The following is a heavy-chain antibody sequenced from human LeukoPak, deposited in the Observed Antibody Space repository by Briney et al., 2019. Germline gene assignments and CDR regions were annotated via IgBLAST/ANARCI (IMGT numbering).Heavy chain of an antibody. V-gene: IGHV3-48*04. Sequence: GGSLRLSCAASGFTFSSYSMNWVRQAPGKGLEWVSYISSSSSTIYYADSVKGRFTISRDNAKNSLYLQMNSLRAEDTAVYYCARYSSSWEYYYYYGMDVWGQGTTVTVSS. CDR2: ISSSSSTI. CDR1: GFTFSSYS. CDR3: ARYSSSWEYYYYYGMDV. D-gene: IGHD6-13*01. J-gene: IGHJ6*02.